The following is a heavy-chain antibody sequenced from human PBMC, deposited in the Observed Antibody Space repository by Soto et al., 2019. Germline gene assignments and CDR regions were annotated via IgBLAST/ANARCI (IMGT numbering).Heavy chain of an antibody. J-gene: IGHJ4*02. CDR3: ARGLNSSGWYRLPIGLDY. CDR2: IYYSGST. CDR1: GGSISSSSYY. Sequence: SETLSLTCTVSGGSISSSSYYRGWIRQPPGXGLEWIGSIYYSGSTYYNPSLKSRVTISVDTSKNQFSLKLSSVTAADTAVYYCARGLNSSGWYRLPIGLDYWGQGTLVSVSS. V-gene: IGHV4-39*01. D-gene: IGHD6-19*01.